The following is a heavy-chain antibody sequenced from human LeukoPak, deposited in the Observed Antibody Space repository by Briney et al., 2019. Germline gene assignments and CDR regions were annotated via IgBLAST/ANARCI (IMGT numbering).Heavy chain of an antibody. Sequence: SETLSLTCSVSGGSISSSSYYWGGIRQPPGKGLEWIGSIFYSVNTYYNPSLQSRVTISVDTSKNQFSLKLSSVTAADTALYYCAREVIVAAGSWFAPWGQGTLVTVFS. D-gene: IGHD1-26*01. CDR1: GGSISSSSYY. J-gene: IGHJ5*02. V-gene: IGHV4-39*07. CDR3: AREVIVAAGSWFAP. CDR2: IFYSVNT.